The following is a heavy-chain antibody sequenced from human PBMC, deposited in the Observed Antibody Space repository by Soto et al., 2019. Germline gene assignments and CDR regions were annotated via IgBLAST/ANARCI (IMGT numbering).Heavy chain of an antibody. Sequence: WASVKVSCKASGGTFSSYAISWVRQAPGQGLEWMGGIIPIFGTANYAQKFQGRVTITADESTSTAYMELSSLRSEDTAVYYCARDERSGYYDLDYWGQGTLVTVSS. CDR1: GGTFSSYA. CDR3: ARDERSGYYDLDY. D-gene: IGHD3-3*01. J-gene: IGHJ4*02. CDR2: IIPIFGTA. V-gene: IGHV1-69*13.